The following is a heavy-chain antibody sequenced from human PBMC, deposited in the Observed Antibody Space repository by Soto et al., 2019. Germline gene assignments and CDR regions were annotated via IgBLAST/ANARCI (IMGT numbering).Heavy chain of an antibody. D-gene: IGHD3-22*01. CDR2: IYYSGST. CDR3: ARGGHYYDSSGYFRPYYYYYGMDV. V-gene: IGHV4-31*03. Sequence: QVQLQESGPGLVKPSQTLSLTCTVSGGSISSGGYYWSWIRQHPGKGLEWIGYIYYSGSTYYNPSLKSRVSISVDTSKNPFSLKLSSVTAADTAVYYCARGGHYYDSSGYFRPYYYYYGMDVWGQGTTVTVSS. CDR1: GGSISSGGYY. J-gene: IGHJ6*02.